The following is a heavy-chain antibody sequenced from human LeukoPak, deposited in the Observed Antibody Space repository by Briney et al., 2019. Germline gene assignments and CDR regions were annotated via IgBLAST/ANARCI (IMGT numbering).Heavy chain of an antibody. J-gene: IGHJ5*02. CDR1: GGSFSGYY. D-gene: IGHD3-9*01. CDR2: INHSGST. V-gene: IGHV4-34*01. CDR3: ARGELRYFDWLNWFDP. Sequence: SETLSLTCAVYGGSFSGYYWSWIRQPPGKGLEWIGEINHSGSTNYNPSLKSRVTISVDTSKNQFSLKLSSVTAAYTAVYYCARGELRYFDWLNWFDPWGQGTLVTVSS.